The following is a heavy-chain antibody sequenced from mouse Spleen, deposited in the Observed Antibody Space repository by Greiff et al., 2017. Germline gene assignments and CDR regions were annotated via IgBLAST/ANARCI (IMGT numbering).Heavy chain of an antibody. V-gene: IGHV5-9-1*01. D-gene: IGHD4-1*01. CDR1: GFTFSSYA. J-gene: IGHJ2*01. CDR3: ARQGGTGSYFDY. Sequence: EVMLVESGGGLVKPGGSLKLSCAASGFTFSSYAMSWVRQTPEKRLEWVATISSGGSYTYYPDSVKGRFTISRDNAKNTLYLQMSSLRSEDTAMYYCARQGGTGSYFDYWGQGTTLTVS. CDR2: ISSGGSYT.